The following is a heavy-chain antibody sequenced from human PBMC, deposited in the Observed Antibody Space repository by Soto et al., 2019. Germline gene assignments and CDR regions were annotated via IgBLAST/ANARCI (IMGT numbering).Heavy chain of an antibody. Sequence: GGSLRLSCETSGFTFISYEMNWVRQAPGKGLEWISYSSNSGTFSRYADSVKGRFSISRDNTKNLLYLQMNSLRAEDTAVYYCARSGDNYNRLDYWGQGTPVTVSS. V-gene: IGHV3-48*03. CDR3: ARSGDNYNRLDY. J-gene: IGHJ4*02. D-gene: IGHD1-1*01. CDR2: SSNSGTFS. CDR1: GFTFISYE.